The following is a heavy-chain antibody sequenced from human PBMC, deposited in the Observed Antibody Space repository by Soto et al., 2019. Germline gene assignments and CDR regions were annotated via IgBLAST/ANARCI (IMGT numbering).Heavy chain of an antibody. CDR1: GYSFTSYG. CDR2: ISVYNGNT. V-gene: IGHV1-18*04. CDR3: ARHRPGCSIDF. Sequence: ASVKVSCKSAGYSFTSYGISWVRQAPGQGLEWMGWISVYNGNTNYAQKLQGRVTMTTDTSTSTAYMELRSLRSDDTAVYYCARHRPGCSIDFSGPGTLVTLS. J-gene: IGHJ4*02. D-gene: IGHD6-6*01.